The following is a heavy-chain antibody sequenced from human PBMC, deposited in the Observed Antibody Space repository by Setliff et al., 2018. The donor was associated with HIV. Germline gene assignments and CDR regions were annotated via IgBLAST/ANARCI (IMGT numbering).Heavy chain of an antibody. CDR1: GASFTTHY. J-gene: IGHJ3*02. CDR3: TRTLAYHAFDI. D-gene: IGHD2-2*01. Sequence: SETLSLTCTVSGASFTTHYWSLIRQPPGKGLEWIGCISTSGSTNYNPSLKSRVTLSIDMSKNQFSLKMSSVTAADTAVYYCTRTLAYHAFDIWGQGTMVTVSS. CDR2: ISTSGST. V-gene: IGHV4-4*09.